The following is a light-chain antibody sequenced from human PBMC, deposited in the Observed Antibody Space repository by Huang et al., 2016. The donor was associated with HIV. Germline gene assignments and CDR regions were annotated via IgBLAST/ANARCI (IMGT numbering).Light chain of an antibody. J-gene: IGKJ2*01. CDR3: QQYGSSPPYT. CDR1: QSLRSRY. V-gene: IGKV3-20*01. Sequence: EIVLTQSPGTLSLSPGERASLSCRASQSLRSRYFAWYQQKPGQAPRLLIYDTSIRATDIPDRFSGSGSGTDFTLTINRLEPEDFAIYYCQQYGSSPPYTFGQGTKLEIK. CDR2: DTS.